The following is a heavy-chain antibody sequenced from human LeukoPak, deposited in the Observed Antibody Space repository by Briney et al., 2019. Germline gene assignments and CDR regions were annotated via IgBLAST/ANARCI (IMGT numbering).Heavy chain of an antibody. CDR1: GRSFSGYY. CDR3: ASVYDSSGYYPF. D-gene: IGHD3-22*01. CDR2: INHSGST. Sequence: SETLSLTRAVYGRSFSGYYWSWIRQPPGKGLEWIGEINHSGSTNYNPSLKSRVTISVDTSKNQFSLKLSSVTAADTAVYYCASVYDSSGYYPFWGQGTLVTVSS. J-gene: IGHJ4*02. V-gene: IGHV4-34*01.